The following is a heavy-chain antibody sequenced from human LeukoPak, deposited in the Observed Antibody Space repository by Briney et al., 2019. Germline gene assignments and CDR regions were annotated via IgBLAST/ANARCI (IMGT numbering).Heavy chain of an antibody. D-gene: IGHD5/OR15-5a*01. V-gene: IGHV3-NL1*01. J-gene: IGHJ4*02. CDR2: IYFGGTT. CDR3: ARGDGVYVY. Sequence: PGGSLRLSCAASGFTFSSYGMHWVRQAPGKGLEWVSVIYFGGTTYYEDSVKGRFTISRDNSKNTVYLQMNSLRVEDTAVYYCARGDGVYVYWGQGTLVTVSS. CDR1: GFTFSSYG.